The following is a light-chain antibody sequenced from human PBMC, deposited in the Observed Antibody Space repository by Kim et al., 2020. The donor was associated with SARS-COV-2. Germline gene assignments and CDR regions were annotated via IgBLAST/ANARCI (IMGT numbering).Light chain of an antibody. CDR1: QSVSSN. CDR2: GAS. CDR3: QQYTYWPFT. J-gene: IGKJ3*01. V-gene: IGKV3-15*01. Sequence: VSPGERATLSCRASQSVSSNLAWYQQKPGQAPRILIYGASTRATGIPARFTGSGSATAFTLTISSLQSEDFAVYYCQQYTYWPFTFGPGTKVDIK.